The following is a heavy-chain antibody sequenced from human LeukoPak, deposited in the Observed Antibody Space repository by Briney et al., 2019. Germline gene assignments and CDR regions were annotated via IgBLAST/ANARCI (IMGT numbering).Heavy chain of an antibody. CDR2: ISAYNGNT. Sequence: ASVKVSCKASGYTFTSYGISWVRQAPGQGLEWMGWISAYNGNTNYAQKLQGRVTMTTDTSTSTAYMELRSLRSDDTAVYYCARVQYYYDSSGYYYDWFDPWGLGTLVTVSS. V-gene: IGHV1-18*01. J-gene: IGHJ5*02. D-gene: IGHD3-22*01. CDR3: ARVQYYYDSSGYYYDWFDP. CDR1: GYTFTSYG.